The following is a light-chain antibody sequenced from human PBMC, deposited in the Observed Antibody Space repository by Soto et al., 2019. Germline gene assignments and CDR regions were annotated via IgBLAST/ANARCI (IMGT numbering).Light chain of an antibody. CDR1: QSISSW. V-gene: IGKV1-5*01. Sequence: DIHMTQSPSTLSASVGDRVTITCRASQSISSWLAWYQQKPGKAPKLLIDGASSLXSGVPSRFSGSGSGTEFTLTISSLQPDDFATYYCQQYNTYSGTFGQGTKVDIK. J-gene: IGKJ1*01. CDR3: QQYNTYSGT. CDR2: GAS.